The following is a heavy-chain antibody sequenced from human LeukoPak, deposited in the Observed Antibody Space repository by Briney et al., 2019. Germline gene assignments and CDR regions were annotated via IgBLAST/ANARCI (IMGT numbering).Heavy chain of an antibody. CDR1: GFTFSSYV. V-gene: IGHV3-30*14. CDR2: ISYDGSNE. D-gene: IGHD6-19*01. CDR3: AREAVAGYGD. Sequence: GGSLRLSCAASGFTFSSYVMHWVRQAPGKGLEWVAIISYDGSNEYYADSVKGRFTISRDNSKNTLYLQMNSLRAEDTAVYYCAREAVAGYGDWGQGTLVTVSS. J-gene: IGHJ4*02.